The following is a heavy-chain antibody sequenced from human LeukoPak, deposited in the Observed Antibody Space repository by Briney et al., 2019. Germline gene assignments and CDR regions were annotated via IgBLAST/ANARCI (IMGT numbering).Heavy chain of an antibody. Sequence: GGSLRLSCAASGFTFSDYYMSWIRQAPGKGLEWVSYISSSGSTIYYADSVKGRFTISWDNAKNSLYLQMNSLRAEDTAVYYCARESRDGYNYFDYWGQGTLVTVSS. D-gene: IGHD5-24*01. CDR2: ISSSGSTI. J-gene: IGHJ4*02. CDR3: ARESRDGYNYFDY. V-gene: IGHV3-11*01. CDR1: GFTFSDYY.